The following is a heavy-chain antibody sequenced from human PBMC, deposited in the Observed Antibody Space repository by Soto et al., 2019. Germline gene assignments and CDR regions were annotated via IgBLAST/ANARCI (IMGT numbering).Heavy chain of an antibody. CDR2: TYYRSKWYN. V-gene: IGHV6-1*01. Sequence: SQTLSLTCAISGDSVSSNSAAWNWIRQSPSRGLEWLGRTYYRSKWYNDYAVSVKSRITINPDTSKNQFSLQLNSVTPEDTAVYYCAREVDTAMVMEMDYYYGMDVWGQGTTVTVSS. CDR1: GDSVSSNSAA. J-gene: IGHJ6*02. CDR3: AREVDTAMVMEMDYYYGMDV. D-gene: IGHD5-18*01.